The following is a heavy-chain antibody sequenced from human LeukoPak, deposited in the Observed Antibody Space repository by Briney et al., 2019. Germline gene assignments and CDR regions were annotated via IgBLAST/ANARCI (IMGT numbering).Heavy chain of an antibody. Sequence: KPSQTLSLTCTVSGGSISNGSYYWSWIRQPAGKGLEWIGRIYTSGSTNYNPSLKSRVTISVDTSKNQFSLKLSSVTAADTAVYYCARDSAAAGTSFDYWGQGALVTVSS. V-gene: IGHV4-61*02. CDR1: GGSISNGSYY. CDR3: ARDSAAAGTSFDY. CDR2: IYTSGST. J-gene: IGHJ4*02. D-gene: IGHD6-13*01.